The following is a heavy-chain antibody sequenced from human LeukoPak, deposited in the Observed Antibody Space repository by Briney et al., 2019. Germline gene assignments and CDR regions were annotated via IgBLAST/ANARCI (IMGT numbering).Heavy chain of an antibody. CDR1: GFTVSNYA. CDR2: ITKSGRDT. V-gene: IGHV3-23*01. D-gene: IGHD3-3*01. CDR3: ARDRGRRFGVVTGFDP. Sequence: GGSLRLSCVTSGFTVSNYAMSWVRQAPGKGLEWVSDITKSGRDTFYADSVKGRFTISRDNSKNTVNLQMNSLRAEDTAIYYCARDRGRRFGVVTGFDPWGQGTLVTVSS. J-gene: IGHJ5*02.